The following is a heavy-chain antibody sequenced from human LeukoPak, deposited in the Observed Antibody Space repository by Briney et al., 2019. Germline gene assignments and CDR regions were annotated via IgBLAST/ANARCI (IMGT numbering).Heavy chain of an antibody. D-gene: IGHD3-10*01. CDR1: RRALGSYF. J-gene: IGHJ4*02. Sequence: SETLSLTRAVPRRALGSYFWSLIPQPPGKGLEWIGYIYNSGITNYNPSLKSRVTMSVDTSKNQFFLKLNSVTAADTAVYYCARASWDTMVRGVIFDHWGQGTLVTVSS. V-gene: IGHV4-59*01. CDR3: ARASWDTMVRGVIFDH. CDR2: IYNSGIT.